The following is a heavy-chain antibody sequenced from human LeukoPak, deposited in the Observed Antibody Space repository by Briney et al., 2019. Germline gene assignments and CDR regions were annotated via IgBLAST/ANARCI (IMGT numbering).Heavy chain of an antibody. CDR2: IKQDGSEK. CDR3: ARQSGGSLDY. CDR1: GFTFSSYW. Sequence: GGSLRLSCAASGFTFSSYWMSWVRQAPGKGLEWVANIKQDGSEKNYVDSVKGRFTISRDNAKNSLYLQMNGLRVEDTAVYYCARQSGGSLDYWGQGTLVTVSS. V-gene: IGHV3-7*05. D-gene: IGHD1-26*01. J-gene: IGHJ4*02.